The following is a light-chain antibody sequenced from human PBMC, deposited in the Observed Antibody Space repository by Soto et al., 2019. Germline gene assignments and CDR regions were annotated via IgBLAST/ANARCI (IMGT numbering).Light chain of an antibody. Sequence: DVKSTQSPSTLSASIGDRVTITCRASQSIDSWVAWYQHKPWKAPKLLIFKASTLETGVPSRFSGSGSETEFTLTISSLQPDDSATYYCQPYNSYSRTFGQGTKVDI. V-gene: IGKV1-5*03. CDR2: KAS. J-gene: IGKJ1*01. CDR3: QPYNSYSRT. CDR1: QSIDSW.